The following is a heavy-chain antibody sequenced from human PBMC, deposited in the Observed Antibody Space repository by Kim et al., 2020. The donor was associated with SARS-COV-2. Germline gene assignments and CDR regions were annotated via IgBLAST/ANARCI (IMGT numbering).Heavy chain of an antibody. Sequence: KGRFTISRDNSKNTLYLQMNSLRAEDTAVYYCAKDFSDSSGYYGYYFDYWGQGTLVTVSS. CDR3: AKDFSDSSGYYGYYFDY. V-gene: IGHV3-23*01. D-gene: IGHD3-22*01. J-gene: IGHJ4*02.